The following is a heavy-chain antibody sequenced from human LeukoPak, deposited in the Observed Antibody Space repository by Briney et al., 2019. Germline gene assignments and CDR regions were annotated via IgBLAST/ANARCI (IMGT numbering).Heavy chain of an antibody. Sequence: SGPTLVKPTQTLTLTCTFSGFSLSTRGEAVGWIRQPPGKALEWLALIYWNGGKRYSPSLKSRLTITKDTPNNQVLLTMTNMDPVDTATYYCAHSRGGDGYNWFDYWGQGTLVTVSS. CDR2: IYWNGGK. V-gene: IGHV2-5*01. D-gene: IGHD5-24*01. CDR1: GFSLSTRGEA. CDR3: AHSRGGDGYNWFDY. J-gene: IGHJ4*02.